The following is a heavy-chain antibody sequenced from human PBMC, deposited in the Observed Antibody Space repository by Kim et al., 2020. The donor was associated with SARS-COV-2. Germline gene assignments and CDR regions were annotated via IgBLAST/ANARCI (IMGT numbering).Heavy chain of an antibody. Sequence: SETLSLTCAVYGGSFSGYYWSWIRQPPGKGLEWIGEINHSGSTNYNPSLKSRVTISVDTSKNQFSLKLSSVTAADTAVYYCARGRRATGYYGMDVWGQGTTVTVSS. CDR1: GGSFSGYY. J-gene: IGHJ6*02. CDR3: ARGRRATGYYGMDV. CDR2: INHSGST. D-gene: IGHD1-26*01. V-gene: IGHV4-34*01.